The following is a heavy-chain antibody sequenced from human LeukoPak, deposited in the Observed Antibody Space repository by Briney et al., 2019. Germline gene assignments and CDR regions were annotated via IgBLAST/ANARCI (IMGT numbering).Heavy chain of an antibody. V-gene: IGHV3-30*02. D-gene: IGHD3-9*01. J-gene: IGHJ4*02. CDR1: GFTFSSYA. CDR3: AKDVSRILTGARNYFDS. Sequence: GGSLRLSCAASGFTFSSYAMHWVRQAPGKGLEWVTFIRYDERNKYYSDSVKGRFTISRDNSKNTLYLQMNSLRAEDTAVYYCAKDVSRILTGARNYFDSWGQGTLVTVS. CDR2: IRYDERNK.